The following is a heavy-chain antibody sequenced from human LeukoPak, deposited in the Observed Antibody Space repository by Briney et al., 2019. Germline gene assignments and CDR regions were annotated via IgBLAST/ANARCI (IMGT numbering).Heavy chain of an antibody. CDR3: ARVENSKTYPVSGY. V-gene: IGHV3-30*03. J-gene: IGHJ4*02. Sequence: PGKSLRLSCAASGFTFSSYGMHWVRQAPGKGLEWVAVISYDGSNKYYIDSVKGRFTISRDNSKNTLYLQMNSLRAEDTAVYYCARVENSKTYPVSGYWGQGTLVTVSS. CDR1: GFTFSSYG. CDR2: ISYDGSNK. D-gene: IGHD2/OR15-2a*01.